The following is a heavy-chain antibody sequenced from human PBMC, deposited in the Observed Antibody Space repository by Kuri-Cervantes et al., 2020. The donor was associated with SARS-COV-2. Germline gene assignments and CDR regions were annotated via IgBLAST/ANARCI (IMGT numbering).Heavy chain of an antibody. CDR1: GYTFTTYF. D-gene: IGHD1-26*01. Sequence: ASVKVSCKAFGYTFTTYFLYWVRQAPGRGLEWMGIINPSGGNTTYAQKFQGRVTMTRDTSTSTVYMELSSLGSEDTAVYYCARPVGASLRTDVWGQGTLVTVSS. CDR2: INPSGGNT. CDR3: ARPVGASLRTDV. V-gene: IGHV1-46*01. J-gene: IGHJ4*02.